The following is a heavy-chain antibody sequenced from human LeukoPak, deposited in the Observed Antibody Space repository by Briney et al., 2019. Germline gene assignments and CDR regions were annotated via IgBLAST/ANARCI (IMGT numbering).Heavy chain of an antibody. CDR2: IIPIFGTA. CDR3: ARDTEVTMVRGVIISSAFDI. D-gene: IGHD3-10*01. V-gene: IGHV1-69*13. J-gene: IGHJ3*02. CDR1: GGTFSSYA. Sequence: GASVTVSCTASGGTFSSYAISWVRQAPGQGLEWMGGIIPIFGTANYAQKFQGRVTITADESTSTAYMELSSLRSEDTAVYYCARDTEVTMVRGVIISSAFDIWGQGTMVTVSS.